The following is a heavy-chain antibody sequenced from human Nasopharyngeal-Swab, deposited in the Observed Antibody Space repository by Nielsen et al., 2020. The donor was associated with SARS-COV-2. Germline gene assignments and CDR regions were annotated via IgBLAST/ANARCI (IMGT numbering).Heavy chain of an antibody. D-gene: IGHD6-13*01. V-gene: IGHV5-51*01. Sequence: GESLKISCDVSGYRFSSYWIGWVRQMPGKGLEWMGIIYPGDSDTRYSPSFQGQVTISADKSISTAYLQWSNLKASDTAMYYCARLGSSWSDYFDYWGQGALVTVSS. CDR3: ARLGSSWSDYFDY. CDR2: IYPGDSDT. J-gene: IGHJ4*02. CDR1: GYRFSSYW.